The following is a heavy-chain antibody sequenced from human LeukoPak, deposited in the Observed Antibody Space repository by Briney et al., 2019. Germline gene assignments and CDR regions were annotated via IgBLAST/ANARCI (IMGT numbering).Heavy chain of an antibody. CDR3: ASAITGT. V-gene: IGHV3-30*02. D-gene: IGHD1-20*01. Sequence: GGSLRLSCAASGFIFSSYGMHWVRQAPGKGPEWVTFIRYDGNNKYYADSVKGRFTISRDNSKNTLYLQMNSLRPEDTAVYYCASAITGTWGQGTLVTVSS. CDR1: GFIFSSYG. CDR2: IRYDGNNK. J-gene: IGHJ5*02.